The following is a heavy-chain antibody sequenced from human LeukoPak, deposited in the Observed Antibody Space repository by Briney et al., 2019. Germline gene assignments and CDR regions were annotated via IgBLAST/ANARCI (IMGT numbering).Heavy chain of an antibody. J-gene: IGHJ3*02. CDR3: ARDSGYSGSSDDAFDI. V-gene: IGHV1-2*02. CDR2: INPNSGDT. Sequence: ASVKVSCKASGYTFTGYYIHWVRQAPGQRLEWMGWINPNSGDTNFAQKFQGRVTMTRDTSITTAYMELSSLRSDDTAVYYCARDSGYSGSSDDAFDIWGQGARVTVSS. CDR1: GYTFTGYY. D-gene: IGHD5-18*01.